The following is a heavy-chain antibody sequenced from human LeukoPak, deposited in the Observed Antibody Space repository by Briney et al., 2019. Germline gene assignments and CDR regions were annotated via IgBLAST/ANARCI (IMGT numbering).Heavy chain of an antibody. V-gene: IGHV3-30*18. CDR2: ISYDGSNK. D-gene: IGHD5-24*01. J-gene: IGHJ4*02. CDR3: AKVCRRWLQLGLDY. CDR1: GFTFSSYG. Sequence: GGSLRLSCAASGFTFSSYGMHWVRQAPGKGLEWVAVISYDGSNKYYADSVKGRFTISRDNSKNTLYLQMNSLRAEDTAVYYCAKVCRRWLQLGLDYWGQGTLVTVSS.